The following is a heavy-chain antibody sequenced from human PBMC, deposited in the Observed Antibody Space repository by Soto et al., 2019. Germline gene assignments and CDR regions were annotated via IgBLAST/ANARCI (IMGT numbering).Heavy chain of an antibody. Sequence: EVQLVESGGGLVQPGGSLRLSCAASGFTFSRFDLHWVRQVTGKRLEWVSGIGTSGDPYYAVSVKGRFTVSRDNAKNSIFLEMNSLRAGDTAVYFCARAVPGYGGYYFDYWGQGALVTVSS. V-gene: IGHV3-13*05. J-gene: IGHJ4*02. CDR2: IGTSGDP. CDR3: ARAVPGYGGYYFDY. D-gene: IGHD4-17*01. CDR1: GFTFSRFD.